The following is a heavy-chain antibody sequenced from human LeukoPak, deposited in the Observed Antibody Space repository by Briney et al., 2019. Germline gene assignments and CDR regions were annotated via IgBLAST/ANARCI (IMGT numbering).Heavy chain of an antibody. CDR1: GFTFSNAW. V-gene: IGHV3-15*01. CDR2: IKSKTDGGTT. Sequence: GGSLRLSCAASGFTFSNAWMSWVRQAPGKGLEWVGRIKSKTDGGTTDYAAPVKGRFTISRDNSKNTLYLQMNSLRAEDTAVYFCARLMLEYDILTGHCDFWGQGTLVTVSS. CDR3: ARLMLEYDILTGHCDF. J-gene: IGHJ4*02. D-gene: IGHD3-9*01.